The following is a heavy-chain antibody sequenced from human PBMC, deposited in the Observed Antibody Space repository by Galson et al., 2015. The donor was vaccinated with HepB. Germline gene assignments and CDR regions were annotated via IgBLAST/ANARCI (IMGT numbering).Heavy chain of an antibody. CDR3: AREEDLRGYSYLLSRYGMDV. CDR1: GGTFSSYA. V-gene: IGHV1-69*13. CDR2: IIPIFGTA. Sequence: SVKVSCKASGGTFSSYAISWVRQAPGQGLEWMGGIIPIFGTANYAQKFQGRVTITADESTSTAYMELSSLRSEDTAVYYCAREEDLRGYSYLLSRYGMDVWGQGTTVTVSS. J-gene: IGHJ6*02. D-gene: IGHD5-18*01.